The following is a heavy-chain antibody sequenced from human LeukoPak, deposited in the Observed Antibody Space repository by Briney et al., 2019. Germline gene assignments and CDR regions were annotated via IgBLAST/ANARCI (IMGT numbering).Heavy chain of an antibody. CDR3: ARGLMSSSWYIWFDP. V-gene: IGHV4-59*01. D-gene: IGHD6-13*01. CDR1: GGSFSGYY. Sequence: PSETLSLTCAVYGGSFSGYYWSWIRQPPGKGLEWIGYIYYSGSTNYNPSLKSRVTISVDTSKNQFSLKLSSVTAADTAVYYCARGLMSSSWYIWFDPWAREPWSPSPQ. CDR2: IYYSGST. J-gene: IGHJ5*02.